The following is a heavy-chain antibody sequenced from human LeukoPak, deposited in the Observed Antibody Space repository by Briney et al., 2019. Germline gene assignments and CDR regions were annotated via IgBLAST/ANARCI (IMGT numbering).Heavy chain of an antibody. CDR2: IYPGDSDT. CDR3: ARQFDFWSGHSTWDPLRYFDY. CDR1: GYSFTSYW. V-gene: IGHV5-51*01. Sequence: GESLKISCKGSGYSFTSYWIGWVRPMPGKGLEWMGIIYPGDSDTRYSPSFQGQVTISADKSISTAYLQWSSLKASDTAMYYCARQFDFWSGHSTWDPLRYFDYWGQGTLVTVSS. D-gene: IGHD3-3*01. J-gene: IGHJ4*02.